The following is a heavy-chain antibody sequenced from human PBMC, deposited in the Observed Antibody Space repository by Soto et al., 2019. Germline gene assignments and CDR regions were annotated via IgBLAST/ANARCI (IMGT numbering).Heavy chain of an antibody. D-gene: IGHD2-2*01. V-gene: IGHV4-34*01. CDR3: ARGGGGYCSSTSCYVFDX. Sequence: SETLSLTFAVYGGSFSGCYWSWIRQPPGTGLAWIVQIKNSGSTNYNPSLKSRVTISVDTSKNQFSLKLSSVTAADTAVYYCARGGGGYCSSTSCYVFDXWGQGTLVTVSX. CDR2: IKNSGST. CDR1: GGSFSGCY. J-gene: IGHJ5*02.